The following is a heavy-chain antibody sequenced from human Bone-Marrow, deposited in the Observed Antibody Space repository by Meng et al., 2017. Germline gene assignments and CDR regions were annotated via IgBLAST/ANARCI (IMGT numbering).Heavy chain of an antibody. J-gene: IGHJ4*02. Sequence: QAQLKPWGAGRFKPSETLSLTCVVSGGSFSDYYWSWIRQPPGKGLEWIGEINHSGSTNYNPSLESRATISVDTSQNNLSLKLSSVTAADSAVYYCARGPTTMAHDFDYWGQGTLVTVSS. V-gene: IGHV4-34*01. CDR2: INHSGST. CDR3: ARGPTTMAHDFDY. CDR1: GGSFSDYY. D-gene: IGHD4-11*01.